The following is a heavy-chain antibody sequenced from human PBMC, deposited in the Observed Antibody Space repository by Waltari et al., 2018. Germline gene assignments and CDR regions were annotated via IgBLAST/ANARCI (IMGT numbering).Heavy chain of an antibody. CDR3: ARETSKRFDY. Sequence: EVQLVESGGGLVQPGGSLRLSCAASGFTLGSCSMSWVGQAPGKGLEWMSYIISTSSSSDYADSVKGRFTSSRDNAKNSLYLQMDNLRTEDTAVYYCARETSKRFDYWGQGALVTVSS. V-gene: IGHV3-48*04. CDR1: GFTLGSCS. CDR2: IISTSSSS. J-gene: IGHJ4*02.